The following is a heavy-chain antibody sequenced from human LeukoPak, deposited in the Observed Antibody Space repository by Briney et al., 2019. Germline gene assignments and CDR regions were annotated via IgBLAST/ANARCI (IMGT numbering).Heavy chain of an antibody. V-gene: IGHV4-34*01. D-gene: IGHD2-2*03. Sequence: SETLSLTCAVYGGSFSGYYWSWIRQSPEKGLEWIGEINHSGSTNYNTSLKSRVSISIDTSKNQFSLRLSSVTAADTAVYYCASGGYCDSASCLTLNWFDPWGQGTLVTVSS. CDR1: GGSFSGYY. J-gene: IGHJ5*02. CDR2: INHSGST. CDR3: ASGGYCDSASCLTLNWFDP.